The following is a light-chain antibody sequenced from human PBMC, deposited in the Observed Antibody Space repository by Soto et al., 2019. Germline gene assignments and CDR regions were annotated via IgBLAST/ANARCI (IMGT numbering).Light chain of an antibody. J-gene: IGKJ2*01. V-gene: IGKV3-20*01. CDR3: HQYDNAPQT. CDR2: AAS. CDR1: QSMTRTY. Sequence: EIVLMQSPGTLSLSPGERATLSCRASQSMTRTYIAWYQKKPGQAPRLLIYAASIRAPGIPDKFGGTGSGTDYSLTIDRLEPEDSAVYYCHQYDNAPQTFGQGTKVEIK.